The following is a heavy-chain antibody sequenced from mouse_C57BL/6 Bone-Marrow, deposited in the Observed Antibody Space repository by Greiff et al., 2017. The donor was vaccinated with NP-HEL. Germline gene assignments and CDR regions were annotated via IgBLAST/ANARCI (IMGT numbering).Heavy chain of an antibody. CDR2: INPSSGYT. D-gene: IGHD2-4*01. Sequence: QVQLKQSGAELARPGASVKMSCKASGYTFTSYTMHWVKQRPGQGLEWIGYINPSSGYTKYNQKFKDKATLTADKSSSTAYMQLSSLTSEDSAVYYCARRRLYDYDYWGQGTTLTVSS. V-gene: IGHV1-4*01. J-gene: IGHJ2*01. CDR3: ARRRLYDYDY. CDR1: GYTFTSYT.